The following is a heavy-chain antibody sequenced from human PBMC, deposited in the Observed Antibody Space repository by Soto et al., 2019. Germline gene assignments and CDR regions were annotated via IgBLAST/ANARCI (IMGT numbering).Heavy chain of an antibody. J-gene: IGHJ4*02. CDR2: ISGSGGST. D-gene: IGHD7-27*01. CDR1: GFTFSRYA. CDR3: AKHEFGVYWGAERGGFAY. Sequence: EVQLLESGGGLVQPGGSLRLSCAASGFTFSRYAMSWVRQAPGKGLEWVPAISGSGGSTYYPDSVKGRFTISRDNSKNPLYRQINGGRDEDTAVYYCAKHEFGVYWGAERGGFAYWGQGTLVTVTS. V-gene: IGHV3-23*01.